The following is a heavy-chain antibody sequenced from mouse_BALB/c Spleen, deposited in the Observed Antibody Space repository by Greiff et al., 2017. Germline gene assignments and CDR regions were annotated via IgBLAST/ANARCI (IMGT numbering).Heavy chain of an antibody. V-gene: IGHV2-2*02. CDR2: IWSGGST. J-gene: IGHJ4*01. D-gene: IGHD2-4*01. CDR1: GFSLTSYG. CDR3: ATPHYDYDDAMDY. Sequence: VKLMESGPGLVQPSQSLSITCTVSGFSLTSYGVHWVRQSPGKGLEWLGEIWSGGSTDYNAAFISRLSISKDNSKSQAFFKMNSLQANDTATYYCATPHYDYDDAMDYWGQGTSVTVSS.